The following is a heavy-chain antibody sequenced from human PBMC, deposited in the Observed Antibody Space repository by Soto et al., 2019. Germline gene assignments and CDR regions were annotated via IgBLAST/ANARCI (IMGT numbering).Heavy chain of an antibody. J-gene: IGHJ6*02. V-gene: IGHV1-69*02. CDR3: ARSPYYDILTGYYRATAYYGMDV. Sequence: ASVKVSCKASGGTFSSYTISWVRQAPGQGLEWMGRIIPILGIANYAQKFQGRVTITADKSTSTAYMELSSLRSEDTAVYYCARSPYYDILTGYYRATAYYGMDVWGQGTTVTV. CDR2: IIPILGIA. D-gene: IGHD3-9*01. CDR1: GGTFSSYT.